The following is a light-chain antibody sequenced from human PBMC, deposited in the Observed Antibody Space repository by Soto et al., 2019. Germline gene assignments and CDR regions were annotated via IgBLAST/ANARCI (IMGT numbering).Light chain of an antibody. CDR3: SSYTTTPRQ. J-gene: IGLJ3*02. CDR1: SSDIGSNNY. V-gene: IGLV2-14*01. Sequence: QSALTQPASVSGYPGQSITISCTGNSSDIGSNNYVSWFQQRPGKAPTLIIYEVSNRPSGVSTHFSGSKSGNTASLTISGLLPEDEAEAYCSSYTTTPRQFGGGTKLTVL. CDR2: EVS.